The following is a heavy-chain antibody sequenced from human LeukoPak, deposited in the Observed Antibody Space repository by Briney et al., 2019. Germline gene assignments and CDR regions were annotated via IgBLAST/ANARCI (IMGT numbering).Heavy chain of an antibody. Sequence: GGSLRLSCAASGFTFSRYWMSWVRQAPGKGLEWVANIKQDGSETSYVDSVRGRFTISRDNAKNSLYLQMNSLRAEDTAVYYCARDMLRGVAEIDSWGQGTLVTVSS. D-gene: IGHD3-10*01. J-gene: IGHJ4*02. CDR2: IKQDGSET. CDR1: GFTFSRYW. CDR3: ARDMLRGVAEIDS. V-gene: IGHV3-7*05.